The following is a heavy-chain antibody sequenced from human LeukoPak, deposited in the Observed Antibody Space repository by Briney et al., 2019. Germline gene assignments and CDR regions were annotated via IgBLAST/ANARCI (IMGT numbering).Heavy chain of an antibody. CDR2: IYHSGST. D-gene: IGHD5-18*01. Sequence: PSETLSLTCAVSGGSISSSNWWSWVRQPPGKGLEWIGEIYHSGSTNYNPSLKSRVTISVDKSKNQFSLKLSSVTAADTAVYYCARVGVDTATRGYNWFDPWGQGTLVTVSS. V-gene: IGHV4-4*02. J-gene: IGHJ5*02. CDR3: ARVGVDTATRGYNWFDP. CDR1: GGSISSSNW.